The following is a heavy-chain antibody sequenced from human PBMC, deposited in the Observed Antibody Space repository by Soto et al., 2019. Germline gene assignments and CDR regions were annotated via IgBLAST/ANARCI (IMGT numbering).Heavy chain of an antibody. D-gene: IGHD3-10*01. CDR3: AREAGGGGLVRGDHWFDP. J-gene: IGHJ5*02. V-gene: IGHV1-18*01. Sequence: QVQLVQSGAEVKKPGASVKVSCKTSGYNFTSYGISWVRQAPGQGLEWMGWISGYNGNTNYAQKLQGRVTMTTDTSTSKAYMELRSLRSDDTAVYYCAREAGGGGLVRGDHWFDPWGQGTLVTVSS. CDR2: ISGYNGNT. CDR1: GYNFTSYG.